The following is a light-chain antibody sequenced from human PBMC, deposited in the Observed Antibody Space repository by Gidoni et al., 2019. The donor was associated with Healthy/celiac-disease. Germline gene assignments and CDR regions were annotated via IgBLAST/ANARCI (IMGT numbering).Light chain of an antibody. J-gene: IGKJ3*01. CDR3: RQALQTPRT. CDR1: QSLLHSNGYNY. V-gene: IGKV2-28*01. Sequence: DIVMTQFPLSLPVTPGEPASISCRSSQSLLHSNGYNYLDWYLQKQGQSPQLLIYLGSNRASGVPDRCSGSGAGTDFTMKISKVEEEDVGVYYCRQALQTPRTFGPGTKVDIK. CDR2: LGS.